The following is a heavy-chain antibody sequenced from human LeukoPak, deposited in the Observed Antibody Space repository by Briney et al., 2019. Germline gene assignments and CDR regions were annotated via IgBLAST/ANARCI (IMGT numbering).Heavy chain of an antibody. V-gene: IGHV1-2*02. CDR2: INPNSGGT. CDR1: GYTFTGYY. J-gene: IGHJ4*02. Sequence: ASVKVSCKASGYTFTGYYMHWVRQAPGQGLEWMGWINPNSGGTNYAQKFQGRVTMTRDTSISTAYMELSSLRSEDTAVYYCARVDRIAAAGYYFDYWGQGTLVTVSS. D-gene: IGHD6-13*01. CDR3: ARVDRIAAAGYYFDY.